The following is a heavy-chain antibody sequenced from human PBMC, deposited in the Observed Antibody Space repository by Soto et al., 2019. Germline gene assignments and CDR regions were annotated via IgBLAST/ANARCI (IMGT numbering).Heavy chain of an antibody. J-gene: IGHJ4*02. CDR1: GGSISSLDYY. CDR2: IYYSGST. Sequence: SEPLCLTWTVSGGSISSLDYYRSWIRQPPGKGLEWIGYIYYSGSTYYNPSLKSRVTISVDTSKNQFSLKLSSVTAADTAVYYCARGSYYYDGSGYYHYWGQGTLVTVSS. D-gene: IGHD3-22*01. V-gene: IGHV4-30-4*01. CDR3: ARGSYYYDGSGYYHY.